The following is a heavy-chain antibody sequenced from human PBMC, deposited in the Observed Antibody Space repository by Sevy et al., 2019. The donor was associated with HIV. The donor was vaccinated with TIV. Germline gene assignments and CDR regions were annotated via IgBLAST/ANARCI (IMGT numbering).Heavy chain of an antibody. CDR3: TRGLATADTPEYYFDY. Sequence: GGSLRLSCTTSGFTFDDYAMNWFRQAPGKGLEWVAFITRNSYEAYGGTTDYAASVKGRFIISIDDSKSIAYLQMNSLKTEDTAVYYCTRGLATADTPEYYFDYWGQGTLVTVSS. J-gene: IGHJ4*02. CDR2: ITRNSYEAYGGTT. V-gene: IGHV3-49*03. D-gene: IGHD5-12*01. CDR1: GFTFDDYA.